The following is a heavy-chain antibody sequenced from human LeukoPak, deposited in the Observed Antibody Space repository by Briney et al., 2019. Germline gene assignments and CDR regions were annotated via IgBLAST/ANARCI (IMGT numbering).Heavy chain of an antibody. J-gene: IGHJ4*02. Sequence: GGSLRLSCKASGFTFTNAWMNWVRQAPGKGLEWVSYISSSSSTIYYADSVKGRFTISRDNAKNSLYLQMNSLRDEDTAVYYCAREEGGSYYSFDYWGQGTLVTVSS. CDR1: GFTFTNAW. V-gene: IGHV3-48*02. CDR2: ISSSSSTI. D-gene: IGHD1-26*01. CDR3: AREEGGSYYSFDY.